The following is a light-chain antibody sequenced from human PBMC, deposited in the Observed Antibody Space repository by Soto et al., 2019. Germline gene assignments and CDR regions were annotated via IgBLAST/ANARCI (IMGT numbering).Light chain of an antibody. J-gene: IGLJ1*01. CDR1: SSDVGGYNY. Sequence: QSALTQPRSVSGSPGQSVTISCTGTSSDVGGYNYVSWYQQHPGKAPKLMIYDVSKRPSGVPDRFSGSKSGSTASLTISGLQAEDEADYYCCSYAGSYTLGVFGTGTKLTVL. CDR2: DVS. CDR3: CSYAGSYTLGV. V-gene: IGLV2-11*01.